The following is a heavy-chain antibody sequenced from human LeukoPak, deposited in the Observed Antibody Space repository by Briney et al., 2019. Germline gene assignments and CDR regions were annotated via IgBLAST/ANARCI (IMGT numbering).Heavy chain of an antibody. CDR3: ATENYGSLAG. Sequence: GGSLRLSCAASGFTFSSYWMSWVRQAPGKGLEWVANIKKDGSPNYYVDSVKGRITISKDNAKNSLYLQMNSLRAEDTAVYYCATENYGSLAGWGQGTLVTVSS. D-gene: IGHD2-15*01. CDR2: IKKDGSPN. CDR1: GFTFSSYW. V-gene: IGHV3-7*01. J-gene: IGHJ4*02.